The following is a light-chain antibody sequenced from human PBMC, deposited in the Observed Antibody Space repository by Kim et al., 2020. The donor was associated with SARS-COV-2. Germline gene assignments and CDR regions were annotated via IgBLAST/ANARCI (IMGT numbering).Light chain of an antibody. CDR3: AAWDDSLNGPV. Sequence: GRRVTIPGSGSSSNIGSNTVNWYQQLPGTAPKLLIYSNNQWPSGVPDRFSGSKSGTSASLAISDLQSEDEADYFCAAWDDSLNGPVFGGGTQLTVL. CDR2: SNN. V-gene: IGLV1-44*01. CDR1: SSNIGSNT. J-gene: IGLJ3*02.